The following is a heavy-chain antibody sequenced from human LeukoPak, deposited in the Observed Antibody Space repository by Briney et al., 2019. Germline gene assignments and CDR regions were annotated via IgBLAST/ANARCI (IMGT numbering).Heavy chain of an antibody. V-gene: IGHV5-51*01. J-gene: IGHJ4*02. D-gene: IGHD1-26*01. CDR3: ARRSGNYYVL. Sequence: GESLKISCKGSGYSFTNYWIGWVRQMPGTGLEWMGIIYPGDSDTAYSPSFQGQVSISADKSINTAYLQWSSLRASDTAMYYCARRSGNYYVLWGQGTLVTVSS. CDR1: GYSFTNYW. CDR2: IYPGDSDT.